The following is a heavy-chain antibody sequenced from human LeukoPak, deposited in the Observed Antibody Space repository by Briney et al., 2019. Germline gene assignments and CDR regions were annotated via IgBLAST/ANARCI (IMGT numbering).Heavy chain of an antibody. J-gene: IGHJ6*03. CDR3: ARGTSLARYYYYMDV. Sequence: SVKVSCKASGGTFSSYAISWVRQAPGQGLEWMGGIIPIFGTANYAQKFQGRVTVTADESTSTAYMELSSLRSEDTAVYYCARGTSLARYYYYMDVWGKGTTVTISS. CDR1: GGTFSSYA. D-gene: IGHD5-12*01. V-gene: IGHV1-69*13. CDR2: IIPIFGTA.